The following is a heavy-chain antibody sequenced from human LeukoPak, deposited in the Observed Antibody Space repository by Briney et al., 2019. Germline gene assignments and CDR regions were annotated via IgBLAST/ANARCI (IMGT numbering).Heavy chain of an antibody. Sequence: PGGSLRLSCAASGFTFSSYWMSWIRQAPGKGLEWVSYIIRSSSYTNYADSVKGRFTISRDNAKNSLYLQMNSLRAEDTAVYYCARVAYRSSWYFSRFDYWGQGSLVGVSS. CDR1: GFTFSSYW. CDR2: IIRSSSYT. CDR3: ARVAYRSSWYFSRFDY. J-gene: IGHJ4*02. D-gene: IGHD6-13*01. V-gene: IGHV3-11*05.